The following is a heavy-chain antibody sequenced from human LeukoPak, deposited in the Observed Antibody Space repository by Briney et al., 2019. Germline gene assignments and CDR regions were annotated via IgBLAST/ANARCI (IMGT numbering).Heavy chain of an antibody. Sequence: ASVRVSSKASGYTFTIYAISWVRPAPGQGREWMGGIIPIFGTSNYAQNFQGRVTITTDESTSTAYMELSSLRSEDTAVYYCARVDSYYYDSSGPRGAFDIWGQGTMVTVSS. V-gene: IGHV1-69*05. J-gene: IGHJ3*02. CDR1: GYTFTIYA. CDR3: ARVDSYYYDSSGPRGAFDI. CDR2: IIPIFGTS. D-gene: IGHD3-22*01.